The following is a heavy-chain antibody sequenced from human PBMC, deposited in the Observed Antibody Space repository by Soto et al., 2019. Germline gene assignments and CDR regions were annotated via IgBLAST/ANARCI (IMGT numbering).Heavy chain of an antibody. CDR1: GGSISSADYS. D-gene: IGHD5-18*01. CDR2: IYHTGST. CDR3: ARGYSYGGGFDS. V-gene: IGHV4-30-2*01. J-gene: IGHJ4*02. Sequence: QLQLQESASGLVRPSQTLSLTCAVSGGSISSADYSWSWIRQPPGKGLEWIGCIYHTGSTYYHPSPTSRVTISGDRSNNQFSLKLSSVTAADTAMYYCARGYSYGGGFDSWGQGTLVTVSS.